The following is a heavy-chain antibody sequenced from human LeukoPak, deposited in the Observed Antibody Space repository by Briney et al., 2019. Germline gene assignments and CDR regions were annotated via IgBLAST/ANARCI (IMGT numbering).Heavy chain of an antibody. CDR3: TTIDGTPKCFDS. CDR2: IKSEIDGGTT. J-gene: IGHJ4*02. Sequence: AGGSLRLSCAASGFTFSDAWMSWVRQAPGKGLEFIGHIKSEIDGGTTDYAAPVKGRFTISRDDSRNTLYLQINSLKIEDTAMYYCTTIDGTPKCFDSWGQGTLVIASS. CDR1: GFTFSDAW. V-gene: IGHV3-15*01.